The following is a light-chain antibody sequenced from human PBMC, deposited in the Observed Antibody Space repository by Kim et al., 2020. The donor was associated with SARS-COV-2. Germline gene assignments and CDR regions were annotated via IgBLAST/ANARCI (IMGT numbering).Light chain of an antibody. CDR1: QSVRDRS. CDR2: AAS. J-gene: IGKJ4*01. Sequence: PGARATLSCRASQSVRDRSLAWYQQRPGQAPRLLMIAASDRTTGIPDRFSGSGSGTDFTLTISRLEPEDYAVYYCHQYGTSPQTFGGGTKVDIK. V-gene: IGKV3-20*01. CDR3: HQYGTSPQT.